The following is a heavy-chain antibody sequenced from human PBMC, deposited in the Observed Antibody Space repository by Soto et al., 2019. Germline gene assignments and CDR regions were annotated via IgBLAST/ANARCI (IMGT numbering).Heavy chain of an antibody. CDR3: ATGPPRTDEQWLDNNWFDP. J-gene: IGHJ5*02. CDR1: GGTFSSYA. V-gene: IGHV1-69*01. CDR2: IIPIFGTA. D-gene: IGHD6-19*01. Sequence: QVQLVQSGAEVKKPGSSVKVSCKASGGTFSSYAISWVRQAPGQGLEWMGGIIPIFGTANYAQKFQGRVTITADESTSTDYMELSSLRSEDTAVYYCATGPPRTDEQWLDNNWFDPWGQGTLVTVSS.